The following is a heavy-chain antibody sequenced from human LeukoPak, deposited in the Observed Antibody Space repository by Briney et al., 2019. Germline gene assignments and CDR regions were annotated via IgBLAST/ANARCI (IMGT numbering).Heavy chain of an antibody. J-gene: IGHJ4*02. CDR2: ISGSGGST. V-gene: IGHV3-23*01. D-gene: IGHD5-18*01. CDR1: GFTFSSYA. CDR3: ARGGTAMAKRAFGY. Sequence: GGSLRLSCAASGFTFSSYAMSWVRQAPGKGLEWVSAISGSGGSTYYADSVKGRFTISRDNAKNSLYLQMNSLRAEDTAVYYCARGGTAMAKRAFGYWGQGTLVTVSS.